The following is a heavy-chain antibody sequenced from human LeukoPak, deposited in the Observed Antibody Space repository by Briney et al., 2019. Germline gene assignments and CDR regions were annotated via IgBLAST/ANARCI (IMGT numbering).Heavy chain of an antibody. CDR1: GGSFSGYY. D-gene: IGHD3-10*01. CDR3: ARGTILLWFGELLSNWFDP. CDR2: IYYSGST. J-gene: IGHJ5*02. Sequence: SETLSLTCAVYGGSFSGYYWSWIRQHPGKGLEWIGYIYYSGSTYYNPSLKSRVTISVDTSKNQFSLKLSSVTAADTAVYYCARGTILLWFGELLSNWFDPWGQGTLVTVSS. V-gene: IGHV4-31*11.